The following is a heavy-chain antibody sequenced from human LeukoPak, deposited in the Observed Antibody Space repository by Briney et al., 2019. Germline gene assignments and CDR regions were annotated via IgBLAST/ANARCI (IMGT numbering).Heavy chain of an antibody. V-gene: IGHV3-23*01. Sequence: SGGSLRLSCAASGFTFSSYAMSWVRQAPGKGLEWVSAISGSGGSTYYADSVKGRFTISRDNSKNTLYLQMNSLRAEDTAVYYCAKEGGGSIFGVAPPYFDYWGQGTLVTVSS. CDR3: AKEGGGSIFGVAPPYFDY. D-gene: IGHD3-3*01. J-gene: IGHJ4*02. CDR2: ISGSGGST. CDR1: GFTFSSYA.